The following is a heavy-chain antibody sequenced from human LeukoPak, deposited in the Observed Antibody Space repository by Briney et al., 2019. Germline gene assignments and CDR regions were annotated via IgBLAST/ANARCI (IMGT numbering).Heavy chain of an antibody. D-gene: IGHD5-12*01. V-gene: IGHV3-21*01. CDR1: GFSFSNYS. CDR2: ITSLGTYT. J-gene: IGHJ4*02. Sequence: PGGSLRLSCAASGFSFSNYSMNWVRQAPGKGLEWVSSITSLGTYTYYADSVKGRFTISRDNANNSLSLQMNSLRGEDTAVYYCARIFLTYSGYYLNFFDSWGQAALVTVSP. CDR3: ARIFLTYSGYYLNFFDS.